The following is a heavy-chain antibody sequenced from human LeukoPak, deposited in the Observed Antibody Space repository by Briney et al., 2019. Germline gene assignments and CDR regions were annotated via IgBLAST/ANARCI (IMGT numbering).Heavy chain of an antibody. CDR1: GFTFSSYA. CDR3: ARGNGYSYGRYYFDY. V-gene: IGHV3-23*01. D-gene: IGHD5-18*01. Sequence: GGSLRLSCAASGFTFSSYAMGWARQAPGKGLEWVSAITASGGNTYYADSVKGRFTISRDNSKNTLYLQVNSLRAEDTAVYCCARGNGYSYGRYYFDYWGQGTLVTVSS. J-gene: IGHJ4*02. CDR2: ITASGGNT.